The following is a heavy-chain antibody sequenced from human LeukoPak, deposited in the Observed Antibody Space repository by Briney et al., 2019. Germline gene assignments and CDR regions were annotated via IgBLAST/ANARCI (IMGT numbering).Heavy chain of an antibody. Sequence: ASVKVSCKASGYTFTGYYVHWVRQAPGQGLEWMGIINPSGGSTNYAQQFQGRVTMTSDMSTSIVYMELSSLRSEDTAVYYCARDQPGWSSSWYAFDYWGQGTLVTVSS. CDR1: GYTFTGYY. CDR2: INPSGGST. D-gene: IGHD6-13*01. CDR3: ARDQPGWSSSWYAFDY. V-gene: IGHV1-46*01. J-gene: IGHJ4*02.